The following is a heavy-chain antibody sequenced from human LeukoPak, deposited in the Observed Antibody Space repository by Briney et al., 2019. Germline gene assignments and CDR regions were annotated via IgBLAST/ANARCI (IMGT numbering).Heavy chain of an antibody. J-gene: IGHJ4*02. CDR1: GGSISSYY. Sequence: PSGTLSLTCTVSGGSISSYYWSWIRQPPGKGLEWIGYIYYSGSTNYNPSLKSRVTISVDTSKNQFSLKLSSVTAADTAVYYCARGYYDILTGYYPFDYWGQGTLVTVSS. CDR2: IYYSGST. CDR3: ARGYYDILTGYYPFDY. D-gene: IGHD3-9*01. V-gene: IGHV4-59*01.